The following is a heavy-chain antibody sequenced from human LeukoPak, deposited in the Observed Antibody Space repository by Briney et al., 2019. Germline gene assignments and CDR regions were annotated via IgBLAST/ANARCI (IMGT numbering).Heavy chain of an antibody. CDR3: ARESCSSTSCYAYEDY. CDR1: GYTFTGYY. J-gene: IGHJ4*02. D-gene: IGHD2-2*01. Sequence: ASVKVSCKASGYTFTGYYMHWVRQAPGQGLEWMGWINPNSGGTNYAQKFQGRVTMTRDTSISTAYVELSRLRSDDTAVYYCARESCSSTSCYAYEDYWGQGTLVTVSS. CDR2: INPNSGGT. V-gene: IGHV1-2*02.